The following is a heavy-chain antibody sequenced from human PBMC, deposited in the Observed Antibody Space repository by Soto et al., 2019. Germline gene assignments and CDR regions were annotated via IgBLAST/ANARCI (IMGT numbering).Heavy chain of an antibody. J-gene: IGHJ4*02. CDR2: ISGSGGST. D-gene: IGHD1-7*01. CDR1: GFTFSSYA. V-gene: IGHV3-23*01. CDR3: AKDPGTTLPGQGEDFDY. Sequence: GGSLRLSCAASGFTFSSYAMSWVRQAPGKGLEWVSAISGSGGSTYYADSVKGRFTISRDNSKNTLYLQMNSLRAEDTAVYYCAKDPGTTLPGQGEDFDYWGQGTLVTVSS.